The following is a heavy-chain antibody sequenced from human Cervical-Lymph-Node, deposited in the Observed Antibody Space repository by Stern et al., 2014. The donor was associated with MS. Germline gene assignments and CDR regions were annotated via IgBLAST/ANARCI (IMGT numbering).Heavy chain of an antibody. J-gene: IGHJ4*02. V-gene: IGHV7-4-1*02. Sequence: QVQLVQSESELKKPGASVKVSCKASGYTFSSYVMNWVRQAPGQGLEWMGWINTKTGNPTYAQGFPGRFVFSLDTSDSTAYLQISGLKPEDTAVYYCARDEGYCTNGVCYLDYYFEHWGQGTLVTVSS. D-gene: IGHD2-8*01. CDR2: INTKTGNP. CDR3: ARDEGYCTNGVCYLDYYFEH. CDR1: GYTFSSYV.